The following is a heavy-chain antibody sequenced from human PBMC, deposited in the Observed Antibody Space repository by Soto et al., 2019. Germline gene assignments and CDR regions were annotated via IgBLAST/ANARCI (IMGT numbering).Heavy chain of an antibody. J-gene: IGHJ6*03. CDR3: ARASIDNYRKYYYVDV. CDR2: SRNKANSYAT. CDR1: GFTFSDQY. D-gene: IGHD1-1*01. Sequence: EVQLVESGGGLVQPGGSLRLSCAASGFTFSDQYIDWVRQAPGKGLEWIGRSRNKANSYATEYAAPVKGRFTIARDDSENSLFLQMNSLKIDDTAVYYCARASIDNYRKYYYVDVRGKGTTVTVSS. V-gene: IGHV3-72*01.